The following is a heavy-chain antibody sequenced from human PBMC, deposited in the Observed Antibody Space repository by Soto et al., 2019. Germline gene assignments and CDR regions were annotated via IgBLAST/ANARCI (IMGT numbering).Heavy chain of an antibody. CDR1: GFAFNNYG. D-gene: IGHD2-2*01. J-gene: IGHJ4*02. Sequence: GGSLRLSCTVSGFAFNNYGINWVRQAPGKGLEWVSSISKSDYTYYSDSVKGRFTISRDNAKNSVSLQMNTLRVEDTAVYYCAREASIIIPAVSDFWGQGTLVTVSS. CDR2: ISKSDYT. CDR3: AREASIIIPAVSDF. V-gene: IGHV3-21*01.